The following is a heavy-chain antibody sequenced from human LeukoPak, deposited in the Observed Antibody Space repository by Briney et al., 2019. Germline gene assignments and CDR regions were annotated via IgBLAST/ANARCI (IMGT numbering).Heavy chain of an antibody. CDR1: GFTFSSYA. V-gene: IGHV3-30-3*01. J-gene: IGHJ6*02. Sequence: GGSLRLSCAASGFTFSSYAMHWVRQAPGKGLEWVAVISYDGSNKYYADSVRGRFTISRDNSKNTLYLQMNSLRAEDTAVYYCARGGFTIFGVVTPGDGMDVWGQGTTATVSS. CDR2: ISYDGSNK. CDR3: ARGGFTIFGVVTPGDGMDV. D-gene: IGHD3-3*01.